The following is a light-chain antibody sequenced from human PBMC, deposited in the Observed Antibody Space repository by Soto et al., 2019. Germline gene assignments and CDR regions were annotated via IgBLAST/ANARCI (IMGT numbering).Light chain of an antibody. CDR3: QQYNNWPYA. Sequence: ETVMTQSPATLPVSPGERATLSCRASQSVGNNVAWFQQKPGQAPRLLIHGASDRDTEVPVRFSGSGSGTEFTFTISSLQSEDFAVYYCQQYNNWPYAFGQGTKLEIK. J-gene: IGKJ2*01. V-gene: IGKV3-15*01. CDR2: GAS. CDR1: QSVGNN.